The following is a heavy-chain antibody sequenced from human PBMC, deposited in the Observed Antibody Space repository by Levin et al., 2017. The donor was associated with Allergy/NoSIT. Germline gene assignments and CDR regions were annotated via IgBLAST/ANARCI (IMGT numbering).Heavy chain of an antibody. CDR3: ARDTTVGGEA. Sequence: GGSLRLPCEASGFTFSDYWMTWVRQPPGKGLEWVANIKQDGSEKYHAESVKGRFTISRDNAKNSLFLQMNYLGIDDTAVYFCARDTTVGGEAWGQGTLVTVSP. J-gene: IGHJ5*02. CDR1: GFTFSDYW. D-gene: IGHD4-11*01. CDR2: IKQDGSEK. V-gene: IGHV3-7*03.